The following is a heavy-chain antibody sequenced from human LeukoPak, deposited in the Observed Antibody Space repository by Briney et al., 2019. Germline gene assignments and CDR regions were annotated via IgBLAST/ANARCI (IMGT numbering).Heavy chain of an antibody. J-gene: IGHJ4*02. D-gene: IGHD1-26*01. CDR2: CRDKANSYTT. CDR3: ARLLGAND. V-gene: IGHV3-72*01. Sequence: YPGGSLRLSCVASGFTFTDHSMDWVRQAPGKGLEWVGRCRDKANSYTTEYAASVKGRFTISRDDSKNSLYLQRNSLETEDTAVYYCARLLGANDWGQGTLVTVSS. CDR1: GFTFTDHS.